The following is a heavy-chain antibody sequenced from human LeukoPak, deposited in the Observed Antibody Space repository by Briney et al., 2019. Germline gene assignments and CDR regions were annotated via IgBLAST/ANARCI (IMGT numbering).Heavy chain of an antibody. D-gene: IGHD5-12*01. CDR1: GGSISSGGYY. CDR3: ASSEATTTPPPYVMDV. Sequence: SQTLSLTCTVSGGSISSGGYYWSWIRQHPEKGLEWIGYIYYTGSTFYNPSLKSRVIISVDTSKNQFSLRLSSVTVADTAVYYCASSEATTTPPPYVMDVWGQGTTVTVSS. J-gene: IGHJ6*02. CDR2: IYYTGST. V-gene: IGHV4-31*03.